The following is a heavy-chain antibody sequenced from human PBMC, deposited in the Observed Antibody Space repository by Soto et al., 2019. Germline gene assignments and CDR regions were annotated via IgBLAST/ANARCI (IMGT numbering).Heavy chain of an antibody. V-gene: IGHV5-10-1*01. Sequence: PGESLKISCKGSGYCFTSYWISWVRRMAGKGLEWMGRIDPSSSYTYCSPSFQVHVTISADKSISTAYLQWSSPKASDPAMYYCAREIHPPPYYYDSSGYNPVDYWGQGTLVTVSS. CDR2: IDPSSSYT. J-gene: IGHJ4*02. CDR1: GYCFTSYW. CDR3: AREIHPPPYYYDSSGYNPVDY. D-gene: IGHD3-22*01.